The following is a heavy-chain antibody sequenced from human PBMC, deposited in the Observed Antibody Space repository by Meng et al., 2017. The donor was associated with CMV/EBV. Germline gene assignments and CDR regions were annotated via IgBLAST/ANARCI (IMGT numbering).Heavy chain of an antibody. V-gene: IGHV3-48*04. J-gene: IGHJ4*02. D-gene: IGHD3-3*01. Sequence: GESLKISCAASGFTFSSYWMHWVRQAPGKGLEWVSYISSSGSTIYYADSVKGRFTISRDNAKNSLYLQMNSLRAEDTAVYYCARVHITIFGVAPDYWGQGTLVTVSS. CDR3: ARVHITIFGVAPDY. CDR2: ISSSGSTI. CDR1: GFTFSSYW.